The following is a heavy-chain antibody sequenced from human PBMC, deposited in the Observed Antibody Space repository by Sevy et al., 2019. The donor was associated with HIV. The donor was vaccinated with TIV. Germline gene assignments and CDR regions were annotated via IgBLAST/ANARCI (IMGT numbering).Heavy chain of an antibody. V-gene: IGHV3-21*06. CDR3: ARDRDYYGSGTFDA. CDR2: ISSGSSYI. J-gene: IGHJ6*02. D-gene: IGHD3-10*01. Sequence: GGSLRLSCAASGFTFSYYTMNWVRQAPGKGLEWVSYISSGSSYISYTDSVKGRFTISRDNAKNSLYLQMNSLRPEDTDMYFCARDRDYYGSGTFDAWGQGTTVTVSS. CDR1: GFTFSYYT.